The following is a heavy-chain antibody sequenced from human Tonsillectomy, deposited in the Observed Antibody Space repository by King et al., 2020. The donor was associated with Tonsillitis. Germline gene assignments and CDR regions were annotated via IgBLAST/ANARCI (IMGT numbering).Heavy chain of an antibody. CDR3: AKGDILTGSDY. CDR1: GFTFDDYA. J-gene: IGHJ4*02. D-gene: IGHD3-9*01. V-gene: IGHV3-9*01. Sequence: QLVESGGGLVQPGRSLRLSCAASGFTFDDYAMHWVRQAPGRGREGVSGISWNSGSIGCADSVRGRFPISRDNAQNSLYRQMNSLRAEDTALYYCAKGDILTGSDYWGQGTLVTVSS. CDR2: ISWNSGSI.